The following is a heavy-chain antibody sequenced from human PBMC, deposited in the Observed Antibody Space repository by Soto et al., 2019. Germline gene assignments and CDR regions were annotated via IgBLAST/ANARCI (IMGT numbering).Heavy chain of an antibody. V-gene: IGHV1-18*01. CDR2: ISAYNGNT. J-gene: IGHJ4*02. D-gene: IGHD3-16*01. CDR1: GYTFTTYG. Sequence: QVQLVQSGAEVKKPGASVKVSCKASGYTFTTYGISWVRQAPGQGLEWMGLISAYNGNTDYAQKVQGRVTMTTDTSTSTAYMEFRSLTSDDRAVYYCARAILGGYGYTALNYWGQGTPVTVSS. CDR3: ARAILGGYGYTALNY.